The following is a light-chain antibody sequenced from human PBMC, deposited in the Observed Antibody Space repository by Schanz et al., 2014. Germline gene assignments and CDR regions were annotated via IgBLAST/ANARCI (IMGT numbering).Light chain of an antibody. CDR1: QSVSSN. V-gene: IGKV3D-15*01. Sequence: EIVLTLSPGTLSLSAGERATLSCRASQSVSSNLAWYQQKPGQAPRLLIYGASTRATGIPARFSGSGSGTEFTLTIGSLQSEDFAVYFCQQYNNWPPEHTFGGGTKVELK. CDR2: GAS. J-gene: IGKJ4*01. CDR3: QQYNNWPPEHT.